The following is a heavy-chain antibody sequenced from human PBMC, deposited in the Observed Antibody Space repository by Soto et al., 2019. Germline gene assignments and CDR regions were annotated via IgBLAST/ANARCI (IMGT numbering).Heavy chain of an antibody. CDR3: AKDQHGGNPNWFDP. CDR2: TYSKGGST. CDR1: GFTISSYA. Sequence: AGGSLRLSCSASGFTISSYAMHWVRQAPGKGLESVSVTYSKGGSTHYADSVRGRFTISTDNSKNTLNLQMSSLRAEDTAVYYCAKDQHGGNPNWFDPWGQGTLVTVSS. V-gene: IGHV3-64D*08. D-gene: IGHD2-15*01. J-gene: IGHJ5*02.